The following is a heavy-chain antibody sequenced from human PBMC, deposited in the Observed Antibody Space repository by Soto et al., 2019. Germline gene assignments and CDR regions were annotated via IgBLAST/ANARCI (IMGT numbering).Heavy chain of an antibody. D-gene: IGHD2-15*01. V-gene: IGHV4-30-4*01. Sequence: SETLSLTCTVSGGSISSGNYYWSWIRQPPGKGLEWIGFISYSGSTYYSTSLKSRVTISVDTSKSQFSLNLSFVTAADTAVYFCATMGTPATGLYFFDSWDQGSLVTV. CDR3: ATMGTPATGLYFFDS. J-gene: IGHJ4*02. CDR1: GGSISSGNYY. CDR2: ISYSGST.